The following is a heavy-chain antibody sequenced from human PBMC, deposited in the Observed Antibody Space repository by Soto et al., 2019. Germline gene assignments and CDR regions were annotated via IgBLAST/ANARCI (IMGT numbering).Heavy chain of an antibody. J-gene: IGHJ6*02. CDR1: GYTFTSYD. CDR2: MNPNSGNT. CDR3: ARGGYYDFWSGYSYYYYGMDV. V-gene: IGHV1-8*01. D-gene: IGHD3-3*01. Sequence: ASVKVSCKASGYTFTSYDINWVRQATGQGLEWMGWMNPNSGNTGYAHKFQGRVTMTRNTSISTAYMELSSLRSEDTAVYYCARGGYYDFWSGYSYYYYGMDVWGQGTTVTVSS.